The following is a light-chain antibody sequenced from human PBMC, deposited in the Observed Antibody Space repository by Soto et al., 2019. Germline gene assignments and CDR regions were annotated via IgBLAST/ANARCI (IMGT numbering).Light chain of an antibody. CDR2: GVS. Sequence: EIVLTQSPDTLSLSPGQRATLSCRASQSVRSDYFAWYQQKPGQAPRVIIFGVSTRATGVPDRFSGSGSGTDFTLTISRLGPEDFALYYCQQYGNSPLTFGGGTKVEIK. CDR3: QQYGNSPLT. J-gene: IGKJ4*01. CDR1: QSVRSDY. V-gene: IGKV3-20*01.